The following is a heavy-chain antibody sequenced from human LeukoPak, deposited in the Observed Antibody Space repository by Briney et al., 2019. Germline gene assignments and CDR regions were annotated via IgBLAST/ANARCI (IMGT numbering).Heavy chain of an antibody. V-gene: IGHV3-30*03. D-gene: IGHD5-12*01. CDR1: GVTFRSYG. Sequence: GGSLRLSCAVSGVTFRSYGMHWVRQAPGKGLEWVALISSVGNDKLYGDSVRGRFTISRDDSKSTLYLQMNSLRAEDTAVYYCTTKVTRGNSGGDYDDWGQGTLVTVSS. CDR2: ISSVGNDK. J-gene: IGHJ4*02. CDR3: TTKVTRGNSGGDYDD.